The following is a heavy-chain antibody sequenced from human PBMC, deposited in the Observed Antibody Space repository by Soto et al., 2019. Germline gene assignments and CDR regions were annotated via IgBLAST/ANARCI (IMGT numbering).Heavy chain of an antibody. Sequence: EVQLLESGGGLVQRGGSLRLSCAASGFTFSSYAMSWVRQAPGKGLEWVSGISGSGAGTYYADSVKGRFTISRDNSKNMLYLEMSRLRAEDTAVYYCAPTEDNWGQGTLVTVSS. J-gene: IGHJ4*02. CDR1: GFTFSSYA. D-gene: IGHD1-1*01. CDR3: APTEDN. V-gene: IGHV3-23*01. CDR2: ISGSGAGT.